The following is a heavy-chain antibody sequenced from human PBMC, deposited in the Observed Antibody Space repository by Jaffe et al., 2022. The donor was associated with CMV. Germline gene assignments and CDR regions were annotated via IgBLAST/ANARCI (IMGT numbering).Heavy chain of an antibody. CDR2: IWYDGSNK. D-gene: IGHD6-13*01. CDR3: ARGLYSSSQVETYYFDY. V-gene: IGHV3-33*08. J-gene: IGHJ4*02. Sequence: QVQLVESGGGVVQPGRSLRLSCAASGFTFSSYGMHWVRQAPGKGLEWVAVIWYDGSNKYYADSVKGRFTISRDNSKNTLYLQMNSLRAEDTAVYYCARGLYSSSQVETYYFDYWGQGTLVTVSS. CDR1: GFTFSSYG.